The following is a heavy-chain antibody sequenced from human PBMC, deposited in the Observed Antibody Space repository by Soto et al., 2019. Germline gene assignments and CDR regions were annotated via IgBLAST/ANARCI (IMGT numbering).Heavy chain of an antibody. CDR1: GYTFTSYG. J-gene: IGHJ4*02. V-gene: IGHV1-18*01. CDR3: VKYGRIVDFWSGYFTN. Sequence: ASVKVSCKASGYTFTSYGISWVRQAPGQGLEWMGWISAYNGNTNYAQKLQGRVTMTTDTSTSTAYMELRSLGSDAPAVYYCVKYGRIVDFWSGYFTNWGQGTLVTVSS. CDR2: ISAYNGNT. D-gene: IGHD3-3*01.